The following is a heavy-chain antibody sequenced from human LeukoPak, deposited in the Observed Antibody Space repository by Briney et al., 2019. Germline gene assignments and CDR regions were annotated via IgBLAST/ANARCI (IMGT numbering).Heavy chain of an antibody. CDR3: PKAASRWGESFFQHYYMDV. J-gene: IGHJ6*03. CDR2: ISAGGTA. D-gene: IGHD3-10*01. Sequence: PGRSLRLSCAASGFTFSPYAMSSVRQAPGTGLESVSAISAGGTASYAGSVKGRFTIYRDNSQNTLYLELNSLRAADTAVYYCPKAASRWGESFFQHYYMDVWGNGTTVTVSS. CDR1: GFTFSPYA. V-gene: IGHV3-23*01.